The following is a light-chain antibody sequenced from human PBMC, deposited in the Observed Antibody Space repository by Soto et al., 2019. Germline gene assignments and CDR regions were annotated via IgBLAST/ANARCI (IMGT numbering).Light chain of an antibody. V-gene: IGLV2-14*01. Sequence: QSALAQPASVSGSPGQSITISCSGTRADIGVDKSVSWHQHHPGTAPKLVIYEVSTRPSGVSDRFSGSKSGNTASLTISELQAEDEADYYCKSYTTSNTFVFGSGTKVTVL. CDR1: RADIGVDKS. J-gene: IGLJ1*01. CDR3: KSYTTSNTFV. CDR2: EVS.